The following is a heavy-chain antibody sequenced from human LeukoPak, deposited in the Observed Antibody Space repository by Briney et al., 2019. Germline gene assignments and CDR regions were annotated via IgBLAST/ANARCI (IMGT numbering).Heavy chain of an antibody. V-gene: IGHV4-39*07. D-gene: IGHD2-15*01. J-gene: IGHJ4*02. CDR1: GGSISSSSYY. CDR2: IYYSGST. CDR3: ARAADTYCSGGSCYSDYFDY. Sequence: PSETLSLTCTVSGGSISSSSYYWGWIRQPPGKRLEWIGSIYYSGSTYYNPSLKSRVTISVDTSKNQFSLKLSSVTAADTAVYYCARAADTYCSGGSCYSDYFDYWGQGTPVTVSS.